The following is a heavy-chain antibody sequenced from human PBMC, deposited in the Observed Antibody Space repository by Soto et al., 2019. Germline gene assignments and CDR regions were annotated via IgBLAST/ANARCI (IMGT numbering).Heavy chain of an antibody. D-gene: IGHD3-3*01. J-gene: IGHJ6*02. CDR2: IYPGDSDA. CDR1: GYIFISYW. V-gene: IGHV5-51*01. Sequence: GESLKISCKGSGYIFISYWLVRVRQIPGKGVELNWIIYPGDSDARYSPSFQGQVTISADKSISTAYLQWSSLKASDTAMYYCARLYSYYDFWSGYYKVFYGMDVWGQGTTVTVSS. CDR3: ARLYSYYDFWSGYYKVFYGMDV.